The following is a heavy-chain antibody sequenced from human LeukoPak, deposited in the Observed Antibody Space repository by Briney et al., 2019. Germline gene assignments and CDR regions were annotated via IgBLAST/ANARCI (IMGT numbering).Heavy chain of an antibody. CDR2: ISSSSTI. V-gene: IGHV3-48*03. CDR1: GFTFSSYE. J-gene: IGHJ5*02. CDR3: ARSLVVGATYPYH. D-gene: IGHD1-26*01. Sequence: SGGSLRLSCAASGFTFSSYEMNWVRQAPGKGLEWVSYISSSSTIYYADSVKGRFTISRDNAKNSLYLQLNSLRAEDTAVYYCARSLVVGATYPYHWGQGTLVTVSS.